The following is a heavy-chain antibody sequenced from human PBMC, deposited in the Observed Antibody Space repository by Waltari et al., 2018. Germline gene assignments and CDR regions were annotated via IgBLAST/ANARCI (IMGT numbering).Heavy chain of an antibody. Sequence: QVQLVESGGGVVQPGKSLRLSCAGSGLGFSILGSHWVRQAPGKGLEWVAIIWFDGSKIYYADSVKGRFTISRDNSRNTVYLQMNSLRPEDSGVYYCARCPDEYNYYYMEVWGRGTTVSVSS. J-gene: IGHJ6*03. CDR2: IWFDGSKI. CDR3: ARCPDEYNYYYMEV. CDR1: GLGFSILG. V-gene: IGHV3-33*08.